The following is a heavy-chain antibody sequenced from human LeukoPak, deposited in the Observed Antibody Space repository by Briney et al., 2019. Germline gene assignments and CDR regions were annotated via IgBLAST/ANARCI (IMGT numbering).Heavy chain of an antibody. CDR2: IWYDGSNK. CDR3: ARAGYGSSWYSPYYFDY. J-gene: IGHJ4*02. Sequence: PGRSLRLSCAASGFTFSSYGMHWVRQAPGKGLEWVAVIWYDGSNKYYADSVKGRFTISRDNSKNTLYLQMNSLRAEDTAVYYCARAGYGSSWYSPYYFDYWGQGTLVTVSS. CDR1: GFTFSSYG. D-gene: IGHD6-13*01. V-gene: IGHV3-33*01.